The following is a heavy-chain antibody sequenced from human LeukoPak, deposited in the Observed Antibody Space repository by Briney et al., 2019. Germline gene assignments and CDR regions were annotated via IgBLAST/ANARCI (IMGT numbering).Heavy chain of an antibody. D-gene: IGHD3-22*01. V-gene: IGHV4-59*12. Sequence: SETLSLTCTVSGGSISSYYWSWIRQPPGKGLEWIGYIYYSGSTNYNPSLKSRVTISVDTSKNQFSLKLSSVTAADTAVYYCARDSTLYYYDSSGYFVYWGQGTLVTVSS. CDR3: ARDSTLYYYDSSGYFVY. CDR1: GGSISSYY. J-gene: IGHJ4*02. CDR2: IYYSGST.